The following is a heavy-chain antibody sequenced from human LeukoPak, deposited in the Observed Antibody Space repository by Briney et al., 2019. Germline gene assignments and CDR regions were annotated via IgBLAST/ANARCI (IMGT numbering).Heavy chain of an antibody. J-gene: IGHJ4*02. Sequence: GGSLRLSCAASGFTFSSYSMNWVRQAPGKGLEWVSSISSSSSYVYYADSVKGRFTISRDNAKNSLYLQMNSLRAEDTAVYYCARELSPGISDYWGQGTLVTVSS. CDR2: ISSSSSYV. D-gene: IGHD2/OR15-2a*01. V-gene: IGHV3-21*01. CDR3: ARELSPGISDY. CDR1: GFTFSSYS.